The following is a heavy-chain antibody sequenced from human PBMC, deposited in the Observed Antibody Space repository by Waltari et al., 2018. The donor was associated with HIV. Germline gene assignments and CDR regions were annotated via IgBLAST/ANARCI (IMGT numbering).Heavy chain of an antibody. CDR3: AKDGQFAAP. CDR2: IGWNSGSI. J-gene: IGHJ5*02. Sequence: EVQLVESGGGLVQPGRSLRLSCAASGFTFDNYAMHWVRQAPGKGLEWVSVIGWNSGSIGYADSVKGRFTISRDNAKNSLYLQMNSLRAEDTALYYCAKDGQFAAPWGQGTLVTVSS. CDR1: GFTFDNYA. V-gene: IGHV3-9*01.